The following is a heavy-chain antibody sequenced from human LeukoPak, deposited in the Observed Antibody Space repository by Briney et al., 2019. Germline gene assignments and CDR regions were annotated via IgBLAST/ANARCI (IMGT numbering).Heavy chain of an antibody. CDR3: AREVRGFVDWFDP. V-gene: IGHV3-30*02. CDR1: GFTFSSYG. CDR2: IRYDGSNK. Sequence: PGGSLRLSCAASGFTFSSYGIHWVRQAPGKGLEWVAFIRYDGSNKYYVDSVKGRFTISRDNSKNTVYLQMNSLRAEDTAVYYCAREVRGFVDWFDPWGQGTLVTVSS. D-gene: IGHD3-10*01. J-gene: IGHJ5*02.